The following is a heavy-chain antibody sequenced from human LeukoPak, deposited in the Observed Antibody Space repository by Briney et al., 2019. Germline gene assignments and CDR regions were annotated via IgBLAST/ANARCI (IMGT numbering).Heavy chain of an antibody. CDR2: TSSSSSYI. V-gene: IGHV3-21*01. J-gene: IGHJ4*02. CDR3: ARDYGDPARFLDY. CDR1: GFTFSSYT. D-gene: IGHD4-17*01. Sequence: GGSLRLSCAASGFTFSSYTMNWVRQSPGKGLDWVSSTSSSSSYIYYADSVKGRFTISRDNAKNSLYLQLNSLRAEDTAVYYCARDYGDPARFLDYWGQGTLVTVSS.